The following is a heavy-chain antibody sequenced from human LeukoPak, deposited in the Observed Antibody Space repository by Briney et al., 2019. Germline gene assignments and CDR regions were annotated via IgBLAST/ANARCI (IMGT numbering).Heavy chain of an antibody. Sequence: GGSLRLSCAASGFTFSSYWMHWVRQAPGKGLVWVSRINSDGSSTSYADSVKGRFTISRDNSKNTLYLQMNSLRAEDTAVYYCARDFAGAAFDIWGQGTMVTVSS. CDR1: GFTFSSYW. D-gene: IGHD3-10*01. J-gene: IGHJ3*02. CDR3: ARDFAGAAFDI. V-gene: IGHV3-74*01. CDR2: INSDGSST.